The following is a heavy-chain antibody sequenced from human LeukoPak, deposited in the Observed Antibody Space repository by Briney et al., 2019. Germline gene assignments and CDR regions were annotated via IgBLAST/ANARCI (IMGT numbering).Heavy chain of an antibody. CDR1: GGSISSSSYY. CDR3: ARDVEVHYMDV. J-gene: IGHJ6*03. V-gene: IGHV4-39*07. CDR2: IYYSGST. Sequence: PSETLSLTCTVSGGSISSSSYYWGWIRQPPGKGLEWIGSIYYSGSTYYNPSLKSRVTISVDTSKNQFSLKLSSVTAADTAVYYCARDVEVHYMDVWGKGTTVTVSS. D-gene: IGHD5-24*01.